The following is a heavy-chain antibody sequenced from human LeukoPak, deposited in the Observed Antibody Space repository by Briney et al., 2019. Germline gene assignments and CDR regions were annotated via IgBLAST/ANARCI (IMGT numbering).Heavy chain of an antibody. Sequence: GGSLRLSCAASGFTFSSYAMSWVRQAPGKGLEWVSAISGSGGSTYYAAPVKGRFTISRDNSKNTLYLQMNSLRAEDTAVYYCAKGLWFGESAFDYWGQGTLVTVSS. CDR2: ISGSGGST. CDR3: AKGLWFGESAFDY. CDR1: GFTFSSYA. V-gene: IGHV3-23*01. J-gene: IGHJ4*02. D-gene: IGHD3-10*01.